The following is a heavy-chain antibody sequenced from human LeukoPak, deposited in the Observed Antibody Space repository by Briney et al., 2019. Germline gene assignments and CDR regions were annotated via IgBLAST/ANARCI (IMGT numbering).Heavy chain of an antibody. Sequence: PGGSLRISCAASGFTFSSYAMSWVRQAPGKGLEWVSAISGSGGSTYYADSVKGRFTISRDNSKNTLYLQMNSLRAEDTAVYYCAKELAPRELLSDSVYYFDYWGQGTLVTVSS. J-gene: IGHJ4*02. CDR1: GFTFSSYA. D-gene: IGHD1-26*01. CDR2: ISGSGGST. V-gene: IGHV3-23*01. CDR3: AKELAPRELLSDSVYYFDY.